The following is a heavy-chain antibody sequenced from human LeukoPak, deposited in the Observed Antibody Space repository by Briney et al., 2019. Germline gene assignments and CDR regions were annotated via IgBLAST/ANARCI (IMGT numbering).Heavy chain of an antibody. CDR1: GFTFSSYA. CDR2: ISGSGGST. D-gene: IGHD3-10*01. J-gene: IGHJ4*02. CDR3: AKERRVRGVIISYTLDY. V-gene: IGHV3-23*01. Sequence: GGSLRLSCAASGFTFSSYAMSWVRQAPGKGLEWVSAISGSGGSTYYADSVKGRFTISRDNSKNTLYLQMNGLRAEDTAVYYCAKERRVRGVIISYTLDYWGQGTLVTVSS.